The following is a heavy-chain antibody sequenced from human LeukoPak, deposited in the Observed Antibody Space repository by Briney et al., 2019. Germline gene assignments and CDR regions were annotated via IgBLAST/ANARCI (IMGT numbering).Heavy chain of an antibody. CDR1: GFTSSSYA. V-gene: IGHV3-23*01. J-gene: IGHJ4*02. D-gene: IGHD6-19*01. Sequence: PGGSLRLSCAASGFTSSSYAMSWVRQAPGKGLAWVSTISSGGTTYYAESVKGRFTISRDNSKNTLYLQMNSLRAEDTAIYYCAKDYITVAALSGDFDYWGQGTLVTVSS. CDR2: ISSGGTT. CDR3: AKDYITVAALSGDFDY.